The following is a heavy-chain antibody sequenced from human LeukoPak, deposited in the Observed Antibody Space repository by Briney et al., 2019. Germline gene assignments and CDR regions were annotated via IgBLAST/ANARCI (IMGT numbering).Heavy chain of an antibody. CDR1: GGSINNYY. J-gene: IGHJ3*02. CDR2: IYYSGST. Sequence: SETLSLTCTVSGGSINNYYWSWIRQPPGKGLEWIGYIYYSGSTNYNPSLKSRVTISVDTSKNQFSLKLSSVTAADTAVYYCARENDYYGSGSPNDAFDIWGQGTMVTVSS. V-gene: IGHV4-59*01. CDR3: ARENDYYGSGSPNDAFDI. D-gene: IGHD3-10*01.